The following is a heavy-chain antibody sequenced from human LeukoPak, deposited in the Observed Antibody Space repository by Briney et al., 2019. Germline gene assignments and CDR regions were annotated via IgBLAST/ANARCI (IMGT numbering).Heavy chain of an antibody. D-gene: IGHD5-12*01. CDR1: GFTFSSYS. V-gene: IGHV3-48*02. CDR3: ARKYGGYADY. J-gene: IGHJ4*02. Sequence: GGSLRLSCAASGFTFSSYSVTWVRQAPGKGLEWVSHISGGSSSVYYADSVKGRFTISRDNAKNSLYLQMNSLRDEDTAVYYCARKYGGYADYWGQGTLVTVSS. CDR2: ISGGSSSV.